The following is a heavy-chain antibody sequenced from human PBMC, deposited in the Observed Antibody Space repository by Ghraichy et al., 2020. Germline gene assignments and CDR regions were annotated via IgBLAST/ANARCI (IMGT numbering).Heavy chain of an antibody. CDR2: IYYSGST. V-gene: IGHV4-39*01. Sequence: SETLSLTCTVSGGSISSSSYYWGWIRQPPGKGLEWIGSIYYSGSTYYNPSLKSRVTISVDTSKNQFSLKLSSVTAADTAVYYCARQGIAAPHYWGQGTLVTV. CDR1: GGSISSSSYY. J-gene: IGHJ4*02. CDR3: ARQGIAAPHY. D-gene: IGHD6-13*01.